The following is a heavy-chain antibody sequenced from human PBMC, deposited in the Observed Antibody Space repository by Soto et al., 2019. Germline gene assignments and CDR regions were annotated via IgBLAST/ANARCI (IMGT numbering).Heavy chain of an antibody. CDR2: ISGSGGST. J-gene: IGHJ5*02. V-gene: IGHV3-23*01. CDR1: GFTFSSYA. Sequence: GGSLRLSCAASGFTFSSYAMSWVRQAPGKGLEWVSAISGSGGSTYHADSVKGRFTISRDNSKNTLYLQMNSLRAEDTAVYYCAKGTGYSSGWSNWFDPWAQGTLVTVSS. D-gene: IGHD6-19*01. CDR3: AKGTGYSSGWSNWFDP.